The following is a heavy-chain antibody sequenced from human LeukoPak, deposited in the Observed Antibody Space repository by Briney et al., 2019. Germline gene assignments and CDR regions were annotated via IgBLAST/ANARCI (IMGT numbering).Heavy chain of an antibody. CDR1: GASIFNYY. CDR3: ARDLRAKY. D-gene: IGHD4/OR15-4a*01. Sequence: SETLSLTCNVSGASIFNYYWSWIRQAPGKGLEWIGYVLHSGRTNSNPSLGSRVTMSVDTSTSQLSLNLASVTTADTAVYFCARDLRAKYWGQGTLVFVSS. V-gene: IGHV4-59*01. CDR2: VLHSGRT. J-gene: IGHJ1*01.